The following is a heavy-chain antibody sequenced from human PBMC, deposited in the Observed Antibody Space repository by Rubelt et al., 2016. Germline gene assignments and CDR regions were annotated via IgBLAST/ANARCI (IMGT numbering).Heavy chain of an antibody. J-gene: IGHJ4*02. Sequence: EWIGYIYYSGSTNYNPSLKSRVAISVDRSKTQFSLTLKSVTAADTAMYYCARGALTNLRITIFGVVYGGYDYWGQGTLVTVSS. D-gene: IGHD3-3*01. V-gene: IGHV4-59*12. CDR2: IYYSGST. CDR3: ARGALTNLRITIFGVVYGGYDY.